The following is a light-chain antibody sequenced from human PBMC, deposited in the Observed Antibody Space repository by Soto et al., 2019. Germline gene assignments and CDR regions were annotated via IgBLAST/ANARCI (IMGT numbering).Light chain of an antibody. CDR1: SSNIGAGYG. CDR2: GNT. J-gene: IGLJ3*02. Sequence: QSVLTQPPSVSGAPGQRVTISCTGSSSNIGAGYGVHWYQQLPGTAPKLLIYGNTNRPSGVPDRFSGSKSGTSASLAITGLQAEDEADYYCQSYDSSLSGSVFGGGTTLTVL. V-gene: IGLV1-40*01. CDR3: QSYDSSLSGSV.